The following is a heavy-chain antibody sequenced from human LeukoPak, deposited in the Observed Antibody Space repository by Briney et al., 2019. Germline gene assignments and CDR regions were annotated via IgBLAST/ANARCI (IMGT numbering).Heavy chain of an antibody. D-gene: IGHD6-6*01. Sequence: GGSLRLSCAASGFTFSSYAMSWVRQAPGKGLEWVSAISGSGGSTYYADSVKGRFTISRDNSKNTLYLQMNSLRAEDTAVYYCAKDLLDSSSPQGVDYWGQGTLVTVSS. CDR3: AKDLLDSSSPQGVDY. V-gene: IGHV3-23*01. J-gene: IGHJ4*02. CDR1: GFTFSSYA. CDR2: ISGSGGST.